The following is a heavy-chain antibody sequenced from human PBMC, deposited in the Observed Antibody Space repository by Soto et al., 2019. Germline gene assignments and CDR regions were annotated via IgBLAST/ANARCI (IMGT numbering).Heavy chain of an antibody. V-gene: IGHV3-48*01. CDR1: GFTFSSYS. D-gene: IGHD3-10*01. J-gene: IGHJ6*03. CDR2: ISSSSSTI. Sequence: GGSLRLSCAASGFTFSSYSMNWVRQAPGKGLEWVSYISSSSSTIYYADSVKGRFTISRDNAKNSLYLQMNSLRAEDTAVYYCARVFRFSYYGSGSTYYYYYMDVWGKGTTVTVSS. CDR3: ARVFRFSYYGSGSTYYYYYMDV.